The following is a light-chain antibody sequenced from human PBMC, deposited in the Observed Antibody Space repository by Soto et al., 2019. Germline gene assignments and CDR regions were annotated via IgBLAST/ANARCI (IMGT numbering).Light chain of an antibody. CDR2: NSS. CDR3: QQYRDLPQT. V-gene: IGKV3-20*01. CDR1: QSVRSNY. J-gene: IGKJ1*01. Sequence: EIALTQSPGTLSLPPGERATLSCRASQSVRSNYLAWYQQKPGQAPRLLLSNSSPRATGIADRFSGSESGTYVALTISRLEPEDVALYYCQQYRDLPQTFGEGTQVDIK.